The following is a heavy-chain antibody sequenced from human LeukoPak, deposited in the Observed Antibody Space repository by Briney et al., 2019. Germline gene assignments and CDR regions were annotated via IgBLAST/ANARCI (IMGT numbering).Heavy chain of an antibody. CDR2: INHNGNVN. J-gene: IGHJ5*02. D-gene: IGHD6-19*01. Sequence: SGGSLRLSCAASGFTFSSYWMNWARQAPGKGLEWVASINHNGNVNYYVDSVKGRFTISRDNSKNTLYLQMNSLRAEDTAVYYCARAPYSSGWYNWFDPWGQGTLVTVSS. CDR1: GFTFSSYW. V-gene: IGHV3-7*01. CDR3: ARAPYSSGWYNWFDP.